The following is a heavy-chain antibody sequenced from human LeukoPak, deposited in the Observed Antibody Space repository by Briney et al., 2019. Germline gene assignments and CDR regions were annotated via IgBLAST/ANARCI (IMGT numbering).Heavy chain of an antibody. Sequence: ASVKVSCKASGYTFTSYGISWVRQAPGQGLEWMGWISAYNGNTNYAQELQGRVTMTTDTSTSTAYMELRSLRSDDTAVYYCARDPPSDNVVVTAIPGYWGQGTLVTVSS. CDR2: ISAYNGNT. D-gene: IGHD2-21*02. CDR3: ARDPPSDNVVVTAIPGY. J-gene: IGHJ4*02. CDR1: GYTFTSYG. V-gene: IGHV1-18*01.